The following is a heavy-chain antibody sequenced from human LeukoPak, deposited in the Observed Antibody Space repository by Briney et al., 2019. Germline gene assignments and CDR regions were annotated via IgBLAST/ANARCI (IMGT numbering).Heavy chain of an antibody. CDR2: IFPIDSET. D-gene: IGHD2-15*01. J-gene: IGHJ6*02. CDR1: GYSFSSDW. CDR3: TRGCSGGSCSRDAMDV. Sequence: GESLKISCKASGYSFSSDWIAWVRQMPGKGLEWMGIIFPIDSETTYSPSFQDQVTISADKSISTAYLQWSSLKASDTAMYYCTRGCSGGSCSRDAMDVWGQGTMVTVSS. V-gene: IGHV5-51*01.